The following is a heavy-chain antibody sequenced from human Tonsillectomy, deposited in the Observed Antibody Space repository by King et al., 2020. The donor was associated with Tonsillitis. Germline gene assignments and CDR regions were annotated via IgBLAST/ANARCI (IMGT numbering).Heavy chain of an antibody. CDR3: AKEGGLLLIDP. V-gene: IGHV1-2*02. Sequence: VQLVESGAEVKKPGASVKVSCEAFGYIFTDYYIHWVRQAPGQGLEWMGWINPNSGDTYYAQKFQGRVTMARDTSISTAYMELSRLRSEDTAFYYCAKEGGLLLIDPWRLGTLVTVPS. J-gene: IGHJ5*02. CDR2: INPNSGDT. CDR1: GYIFTDYY. D-gene: IGHD2-15*01.